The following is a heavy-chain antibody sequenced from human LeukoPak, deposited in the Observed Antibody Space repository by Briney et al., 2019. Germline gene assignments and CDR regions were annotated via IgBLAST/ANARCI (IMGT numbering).Heavy chain of an antibody. CDR1: GGSISSVGHY. J-gene: IGHJ3*02. Sequence: SQNLSLNCTVSGGSISSVGHYWSWIRQHPGKGLEWIGYIYYSGSTYYNPSLESRVTISVDTSKNQFSLKLSSVTAADTAVYYCARDGGLYYYGSGSHAFDIWGQGTMVTVSS. D-gene: IGHD3-10*01. CDR2: IYYSGST. CDR3: ARDGGLYYYGSGSHAFDI. V-gene: IGHV4-31*03.